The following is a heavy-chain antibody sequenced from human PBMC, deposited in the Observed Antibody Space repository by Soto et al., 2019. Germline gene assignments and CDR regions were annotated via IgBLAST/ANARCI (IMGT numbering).Heavy chain of an antibody. V-gene: IGHV1-69*01. D-gene: IGHD6-6*01. CDR2: IIPLLNTP. CDR1: GGTFSSYA. CDR3: ARVRSSPNYYYYGMDV. Sequence: QVQLVQSGAEVKKPGSSVKVSCRASGGTFSSYAVSWVRQAPGQGLEWMGVIIPLLNTPKYVEKFQGRVTITADASATTAYLELGSLTPEDTAVYYCARVRSSPNYYYYGMDVWGQGTTVTVSS. J-gene: IGHJ6*02.